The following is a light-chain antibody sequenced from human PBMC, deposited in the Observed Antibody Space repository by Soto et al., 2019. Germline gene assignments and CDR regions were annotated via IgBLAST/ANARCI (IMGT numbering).Light chain of an antibody. Sequence: DIQITQSPSSLFVSVGDRVTITCRASQSISNYLNWYQQKPGKAPKVLIYAASSLQSGVPSRFSGSGSGTDFTLTISSLQPEDFATYYCQQSYNTPRTFGQGTKVDIK. CDR1: QSISNY. CDR3: QQSYNTPRT. V-gene: IGKV1-39*01. CDR2: AAS. J-gene: IGKJ1*01.